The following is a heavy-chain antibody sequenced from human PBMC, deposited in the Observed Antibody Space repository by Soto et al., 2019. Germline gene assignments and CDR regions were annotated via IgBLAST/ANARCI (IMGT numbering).Heavy chain of an antibody. D-gene: IGHD3-3*01. CDR2: ISYDGSNK. Sequence: PGGSLRLSCAASGFTFSSYAMHWVRQAPGKGLEWVAVISYDGSNKYYADSVKGRFTISRDNSKNTLYLQMNSLRAEDTAVYYCANLVTIFGVEVLNGMDVWGQGTTVTVSS. CDR1: GFTFSSYA. CDR3: ANLVTIFGVEVLNGMDV. J-gene: IGHJ6*02. V-gene: IGHV3-30-3*01.